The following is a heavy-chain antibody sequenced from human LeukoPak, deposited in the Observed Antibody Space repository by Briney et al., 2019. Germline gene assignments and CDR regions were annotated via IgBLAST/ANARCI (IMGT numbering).Heavy chain of an antibody. J-gene: IGHJ6*02. CDR3: ARSYRATAGIVDV. CDR1: DFTLSDYY. V-gene: IGHV3-11*01. D-gene: IGHD6-13*01. Sequence: GGSLTLSCAASDFTLSDYYMTWVRQAPGKGLEWLSYISDSGSDMYSADSVKGRFTISRDNAKNSLYLQMNSLRAEDTAVYYCARSYRATAGIVDVWGQGTTVTVSS. CDR2: ISDSGSDM.